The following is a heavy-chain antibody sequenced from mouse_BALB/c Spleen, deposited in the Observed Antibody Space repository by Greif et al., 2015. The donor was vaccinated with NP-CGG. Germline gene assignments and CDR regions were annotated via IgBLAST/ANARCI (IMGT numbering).Heavy chain of an antibody. J-gene: IGHJ3*01. CDR1: GYTFTSYW. V-gene: IGHV1-7*01. CDR3: AREPQLGLEGFAY. CDR2: INPSTGYT. D-gene: IGHD4-1*02. Sequence: VQLQQSGAELAKPGASVKMSCKASGYTFTSYWMHWVKQRPGQGLEWIGYINPSTGYTEYNQKFKDKATLTAGKSSSTAYMQLSSLTSEDSAVYYCAREPQLGLEGFAYWGQGTLVTVSA.